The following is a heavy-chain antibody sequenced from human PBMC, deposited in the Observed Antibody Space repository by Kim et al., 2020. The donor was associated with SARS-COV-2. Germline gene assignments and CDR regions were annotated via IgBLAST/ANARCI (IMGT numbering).Heavy chain of an antibody. V-gene: IGHV3-53*01. CDR3: AKYYCDSSGYYYYGMDV. CDR1: GFSVSSNY. J-gene: IGHJ6*02. CDR2: IYRGGST. D-gene: IGHD3-22*01. Sequence: GGSLRLSCAASGFSVSSNYMSWVRQAPGKGLEWVSVIYRGGSTYYGDSVKGRFTISRDNSKNTLYLQMNSLRADDTAVYYCAKYYCDSSGYYYYGMDVWGQGTTVTVSS.